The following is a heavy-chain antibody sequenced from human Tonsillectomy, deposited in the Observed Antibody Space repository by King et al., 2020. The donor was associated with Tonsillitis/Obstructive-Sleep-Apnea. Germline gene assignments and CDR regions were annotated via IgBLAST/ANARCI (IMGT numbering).Heavy chain of an antibody. D-gene: IGHD3-3*01. J-gene: IGHJ6*02. V-gene: IGHV1-69*10. CDR1: GGTFSSYA. Sequence: QLVQSGAEVKKPGSSVKVSCKASGGTFSSYAISWVRQAPGQGLEWMGGIIPILDIAHYAQKLQGRVTITADKSTSTAYMELSSLRSEDTAVYCFARASYDFWSDYSSDRTFYYYYNMDGWGQGTTVTVSS. CDR3: ARASYDFWSDYSSDRTFYYYYNMDG. CDR2: IIPILDIA.